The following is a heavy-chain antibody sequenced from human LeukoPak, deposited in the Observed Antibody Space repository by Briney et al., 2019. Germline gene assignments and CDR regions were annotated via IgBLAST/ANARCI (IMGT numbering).Heavy chain of an antibody. CDR1: GYTFTSHF. Sequence: GASVKVSCKASGYTFTSHFMHWVRQAPGQGLEWMGIINPRGGSTSYTQKFQGRVTMTRDTSISTAYMELSRLRSDDTAVYYCASMYYDSSGYAFDYWGQGTLVTVSS. D-gene: IGHD3-22*01. V-gene: IGHV1-46*01. J-gene: IGHJ4*02. CDR3: ASMYYDSSGYAFDY. CDR2: INPRGGST.